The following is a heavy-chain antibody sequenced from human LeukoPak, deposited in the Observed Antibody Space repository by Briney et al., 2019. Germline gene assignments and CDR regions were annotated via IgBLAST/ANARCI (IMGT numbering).Heavy chain of an antibody. CDR1: GGSISSGDYY. V-gene: IGHV4-31*03. CDR2: IYYSGST. CDR3: ARDEHGDCALSG. Sequence: PSETLSLTCTVSGGSISSGDYYWSWIRQPPGKGLEWIGYIYYSGSTYYNPSLKSRVTISVDTSKNQFSLKLSSVTAADTAVYYCARDEHGDCALSGWGQGTLVTVSS. D-gene: IGHD2-21*02. J-gene: IGHJ4*02.